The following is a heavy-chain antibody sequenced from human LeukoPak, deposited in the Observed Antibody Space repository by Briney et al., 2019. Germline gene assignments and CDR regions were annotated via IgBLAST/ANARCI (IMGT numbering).Heavy chain of an antibody. CDR1: GFTFTNYA. CDR2: ISEGVGNT. CDR3: AKREKGTTGRFFDY. Sequence: GGSLRLSCAASGFTFTNYAMTWVRQAPGKGLEGVSRISEGVGNTYYADSVKGRFTISRDHSKNTLYLQMNSLRAEDTALYYCAKREKGTTGRFFDYWGQGTLVTVSS. D-gene: IGHD4-17*01. V-gene: IGHV3-23*01. J-gene: IGHJ4*02.